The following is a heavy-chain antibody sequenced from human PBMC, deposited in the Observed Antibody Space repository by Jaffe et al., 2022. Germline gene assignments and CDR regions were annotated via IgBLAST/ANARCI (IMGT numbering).Heavy chain of an antibody. D-gene: IGHD6-13*01. CDR3: ARDSSSSWYYFDY. J-gene: IGHJ4*02. CDR2: IYYSGST. Sequence: QVQLQESGPGLVKPSETLSLTCTVSGGSVSSGSYYWSWIRQPPGKGLEWIGYIYYSGSTNYNPSLKSRVTISVDTSKNQFSLKLSSVTAADTAVYYCARDSSSSWYYFDYWGQGTLVTVSS. V-gene: IGHV4-61*01. CDR1: GGSVSSGSYY.